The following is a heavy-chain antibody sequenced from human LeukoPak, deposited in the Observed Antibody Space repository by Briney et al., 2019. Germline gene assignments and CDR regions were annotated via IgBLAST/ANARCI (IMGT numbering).Heavy chain of an antibody. J-gene: IGHJ6*02. D-gene: IGHD3-3*01. V-gene: IGHV3-48*01. CDR2: ISSSSSTI. CDR3: ARHNYDFWSGYYGDYYGMDV. CDR1: GFTFSSYS. Sequence: GGSLRLSCAASGFTFSSYSMNWVRQAPGKGLEWVSYISSSSSTIYYADSVKGRFTISRDNAKNSLYLQMNSLRAEDTAVYYCARHNYDFWSGYYGDYYGMDVWGQGTTVTVSS.